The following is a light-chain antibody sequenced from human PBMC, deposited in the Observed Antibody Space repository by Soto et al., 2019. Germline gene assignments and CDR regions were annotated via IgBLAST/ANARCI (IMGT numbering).Light chain of an antibody. CDR3: QQYCSSPWT. J-gene: IGKJ1*01. Sequence: EIVLTQSPGTLSLSPGERATLSCRASQSVSSSYLSWYQQKPGQAPRLLIYGASSRATGIPDRFSCSWSGTDFTITISILEPEDFAVYYCQQYCSSPWTFGQGTKVEIK. V-gene: IGKV3-20*01. CDR1: QSVSSSY. CDR2: GAS.